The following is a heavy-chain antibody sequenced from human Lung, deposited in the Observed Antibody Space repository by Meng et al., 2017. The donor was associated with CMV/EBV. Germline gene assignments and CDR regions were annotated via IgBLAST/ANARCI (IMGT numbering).Heavy chain of an antibody. D-gene: IGHD6-13*01. Sequence: SLKISCAASGFTFEDYDMDWVRQISGKGLEWVSRISWNGGFVGYADSVKGRFTISRDNAKNSLYLQMNSLRVEDTALYYCAKRAAGRYYFDYWGQG. CDR3: AKRAAGRYYFDY. CDR1: GFTFEDYD. CDR2: ISWNGGFV. V-gene: IGHV3-9*01. J-gene: IGHJ4*02.